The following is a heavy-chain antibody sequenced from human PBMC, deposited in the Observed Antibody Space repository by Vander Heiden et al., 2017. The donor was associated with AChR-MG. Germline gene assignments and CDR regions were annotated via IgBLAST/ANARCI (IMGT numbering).Heavy chain of an antibody. J-gene: IGHJ3*02. Sequence: QVQLVESGGGLVKPGGSLRLSCAASGFTFSDYYMSWIRQAPGKGLEWVSYISSSGSTIYYADSVKGRFTISRDNAKNSLYLQMNSLRAEDTAVYYCARDEPPYYYDSSDPRGAFDIWGQGTMVTVSS. D-gene: IGHD3-22*01. CDR1: GFTFSDYY. CDR3: ARDEPPYYYDSSDPRGAFDI. V-gene: IGHV3-11*01. CDR2: ISSSGSTI.